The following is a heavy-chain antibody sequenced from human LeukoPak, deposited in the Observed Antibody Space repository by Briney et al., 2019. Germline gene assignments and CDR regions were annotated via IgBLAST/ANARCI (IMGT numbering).Heavy chain of an antibody. J-gene: IGHJ6*03. CDR3: ARGKILYSTYYYGSGSPNRRACMDV. CDR1: GGSFSGYY. Sequence: SETLSLTCAVYGGSFSGYYWSWIRRPPGKGLEWIGEINHSGSTNYNPSLKSRVTISVDTSKNQFSLKLSSVTAADTAVYYCARGKILYSTYYYGSGSPNRRACMDVWGKGTTVTVSS. V-gene: IGHV4-34*01. CDR2: INHSGST. D-gene: IGHD3-10*01.